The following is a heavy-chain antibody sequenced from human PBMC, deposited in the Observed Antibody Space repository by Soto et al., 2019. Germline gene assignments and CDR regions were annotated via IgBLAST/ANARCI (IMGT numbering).Heavy chain of an antibody. Sequence: QVQLQESGPGLVKPPETLSLTCTVSGGSISSYYWSWIRQPPGKGLEWIGYIYYSGSTNYNPSLKSRVTISVDTSKNQFSLKLTSVIAADTAVYYCARGYCSSTRCYQYFDHWGQGTLVTVSS. J-gene: IGHJ4*02. D-gene: IGHD2-2*01. V-gene: IGHV4-59*01. CDR2: IYYSGST. CDR3: ARGYCSSTRCYQYFDH. CDR1: GGSISSYY.